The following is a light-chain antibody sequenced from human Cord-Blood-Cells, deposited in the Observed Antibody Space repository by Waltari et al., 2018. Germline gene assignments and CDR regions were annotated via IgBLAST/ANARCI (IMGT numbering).Light chain of an antibody. CDR1: RSDVGGYNY. V-gene: IGLV2-8*01. CDR3: SSYAGSNNLV. J-gene: IGLJ2*01. CDR2: EVS. Sequence: QSALTQPPSASGSPGQSVTISCTGTRSDVGGYNYVSWYQQHPGKAPKLMIYEVSKRPSGVPDRFSGSKSGNMASLTVSGLQAEDEADYYCSSYAGSNNLVFGGGTKLTVL.